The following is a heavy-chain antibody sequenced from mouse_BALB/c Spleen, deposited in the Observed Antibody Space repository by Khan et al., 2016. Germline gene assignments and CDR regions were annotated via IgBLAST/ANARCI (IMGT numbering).Heavy chain of an antibody. Sequence: QVQLQQPGAELVRPGASVKLSCKASGYTFTSYWINWVKQRPGPGLEWIGNIYPSDSYTTYNQKFKDKATLTVDKSSSTAYMQLSSPTSEDSAVYYCTSGSSPWFAYWGQGTLVTVSA. D-gene: IGHD1-1*01. CDR3: TSGSSPWFAY. V-gene: IGHV1-69*02. CDR1: GYTFTSYW. CDR2: IYPSDSYT. J-gene: IGHJ3*01.